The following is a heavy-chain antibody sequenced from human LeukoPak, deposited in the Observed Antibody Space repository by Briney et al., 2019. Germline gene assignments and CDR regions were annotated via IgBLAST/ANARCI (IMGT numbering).Heavy chain of an antibody. Sequence: GRSLRLSCAASGFTFSSYGMHWVRQAPGKGLEWVAVISYDGSNKYYADSVKGRFTISRDNSKNTLYLQMNSLRAEDTAVYYCARGHRAAAGPGDYWGQGTLVTVSS. J-gene: IGHJ4*02. D-gene: IGHD6-13*01. CDR3: ARGHRAAAGPGDY. V-gene: IGHV3-30*19. CDR2: ISYDGSNK. CDR1: GFTFSSYG.